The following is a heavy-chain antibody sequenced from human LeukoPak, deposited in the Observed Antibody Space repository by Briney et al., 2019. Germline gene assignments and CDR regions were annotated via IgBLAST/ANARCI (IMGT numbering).Heavy chain of an antibody. CDR3: ARDRDDYVWGSYRTNWFDP. V-gene: IGHV3-11*01. Sequence: GGSLRLSCAASGFTFSDYYMSWIRQAPGKGLEWVSYISSSGSTIYYADSVKGRFTISRDNAKNSLYLKMNSLRAEDTAVYYCARDRDDYVWGSYRTNWFDPWGQGTLVTVSS. D-gene: IGHD3-16*02. CDR1: GFTFSDYY. CDR2: ISSSGSTI. J-gene: IGHJ5*02.